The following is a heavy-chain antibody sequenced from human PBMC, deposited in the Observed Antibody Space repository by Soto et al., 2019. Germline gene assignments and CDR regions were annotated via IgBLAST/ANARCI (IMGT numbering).Heavy chain of an antibody. CDR3: ARPQRVLESATPLVGWFDT. J-gene: IGHJ5*02. V-gene: IGHV4-39*01. CDR1: GGFISSSSYY. CDR2: IYYSGST. Sequence: PWEALSLTCTVSGGFISSSSYYWGWIRQPPGKGLEWIGSIYYSGSTYYNPSLKSRVTISVDTSKNQFSLKLSSVTAADTAVYYCARPQRVLESATPLVGWFDTWCQGTLVTVSS. D-gene: IGHD2-15*01.